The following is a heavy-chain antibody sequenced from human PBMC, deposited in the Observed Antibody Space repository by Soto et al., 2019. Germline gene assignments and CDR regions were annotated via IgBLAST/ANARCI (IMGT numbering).Heavy chain of an antibody. CDR2: IIPILGTS. J-gene: IGHJ5*02. V-gene: IGHV1-69*06. CDR1: GYTFTGYF. Sequence: SVKVSCKAYGYTFTGYFTHRVRQAPGQGLERMGRIIPILGTSNYAQKFQGRFTITSDKSTSTAFMELSRLTPEHTDVYYCARDRGDSENWFDPWGQGNLIT. D-gene: IGHD4-17*01. CDR3: ARDRGDSENWFDP.